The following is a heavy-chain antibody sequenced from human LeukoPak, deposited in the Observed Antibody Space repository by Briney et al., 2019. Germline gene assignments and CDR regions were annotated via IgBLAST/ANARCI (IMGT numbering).Heavy chain of an antibody. V-gene: IGHV1-46*01. Sequence: ASVKVSCKASGYTFTSYYMHWVRQAPGQGLEWMGIINHSGGSTNYAQKFQGRVTMTRDTSTSTVYMELSSLRSEDTAVYYCARIIAARLGYYYGMDVWDQGTTVTVSS. CDR3: ARIIAARLGYYYGMDV. D-gene: IGHD6-6*01. CDR2: INHSGGST. J-gene: IGHJ6*02. CDR1: GYTFTSYY.